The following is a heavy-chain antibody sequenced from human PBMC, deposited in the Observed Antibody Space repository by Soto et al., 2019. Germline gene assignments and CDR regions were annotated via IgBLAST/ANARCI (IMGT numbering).Heavy chain of an antibody. J-gene: IGHJ4*02. V-gene: IGHV4-61*01. CDR1: GGSVSSANYY. D-gene: IGHD4-4*01. CDR2: ISYSGST. Sequence: SETLSLTCTVSGGSVSSANYYWNWIRQPPGKGLEWIGYISYSGSTNYNPSLKSRVTISLDTSKNQFSLKLNSVTAADTAVYYCARDSYSNLWSWGQGALVTVSS. CDR3: ARDSYSNLWS.